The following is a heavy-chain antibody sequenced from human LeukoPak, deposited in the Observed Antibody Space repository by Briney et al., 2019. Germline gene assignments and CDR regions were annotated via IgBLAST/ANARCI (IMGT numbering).Heavy chain of an antibody. D-gene: IGHD3-3*01. J-gene: IGHJ6*03. V-gene: IGHV1-8*03. CDR2: MNPNSGNT. CDR3: ARGVRYYDFWSGYSGAYYYYMDV. CDR1: GYTFTSYD. Sequence: ASVKVSCKASGYTFTSYDINWVRQATGQGLEWMGWMNPNSGNTGYAQKFQGRVTITRNTSISTAYMELSSLRSEDTAVYYCARGVRYYDFWSGYSGAYYYYMDVWGKGTTVAVSS.